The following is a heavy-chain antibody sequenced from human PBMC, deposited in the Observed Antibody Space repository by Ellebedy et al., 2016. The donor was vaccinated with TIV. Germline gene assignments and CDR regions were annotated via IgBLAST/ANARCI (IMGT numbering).Heavy chain of an antibody. D-gene: IGHD2-15*01. J-gene: IGHJ4*02. V-gene: IGHV1-3*01. CDR3: ARDGYCSGGSCYRHFDY. Sequence: ASVKVSCKASGYTFTSYAMHWVRQAPGQRLEWMGWINAGNGNTKYSQKFQGRVTITRDTSASTAYMELSSLRSEDTAVYYCARDGYCSGGSCYRHFDYWGQGTLVTVSS. CDR2: INAGNGNT. CDR1: GYTFTSYA.